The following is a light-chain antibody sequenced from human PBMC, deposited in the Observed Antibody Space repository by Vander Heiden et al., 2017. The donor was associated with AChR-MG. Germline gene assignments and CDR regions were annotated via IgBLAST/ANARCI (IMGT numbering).Light chain of an antibody. V-gene: IGKV1-39*01. CDR1: QSISSY. Sequence: DIQMTQSPSSLSASVGDRVTITCRASQSISSYLNWYQQKPGKAPKLLIYAASSLQSGVPSSFSGSGSGTDFTLTISSLQPEDFATYYCQQSYSTPHPTFGQGTKLEIK. J-gene: IGKJ2*01. CDR3: QQSYSTPHPT. CDR2: AAS.